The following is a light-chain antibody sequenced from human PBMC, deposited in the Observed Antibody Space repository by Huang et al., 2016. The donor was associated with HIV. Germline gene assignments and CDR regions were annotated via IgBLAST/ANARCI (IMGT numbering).Light chain of an antibody. Sequence: EIVMTQSPATLAVSPGERATLSCRASQRISNSLAWYQQKPGQAPRLLIDDASTRATGIPARFSGSGSGTEFALTISSLQSEDVAVYYCQKYNNGPLIFGGGTKVEIK. CDR1: QRISNS. V-gene: IGKV3-15*01. CDR3: QKYNNGPLI. J-gene: IGKJ4*01. CDR2: DAS.